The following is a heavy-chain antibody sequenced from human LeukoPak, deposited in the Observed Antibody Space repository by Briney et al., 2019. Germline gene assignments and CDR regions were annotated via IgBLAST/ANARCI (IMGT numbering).Heavy chain of an antibody. V-gene: IGHV3-23*01. CDR2: ISGSGGST. J-gene: IGHJ4*02. CDR1: GFTFSSYA. CDR3: AKQILLGYCSSTSCFGNFDY. Sequence: PGGSLRLSCAASGFTFSSYAMSWVRQAPGKGLEWVSAISGSGGSTYYADSVKGRFTISRDNSKNTLYLQMNSLRAEDTAVYYCAKQILLGYCSSTSCFGNFDYWDQGTLVTVSS. D-gene: IGHD2-2*01.